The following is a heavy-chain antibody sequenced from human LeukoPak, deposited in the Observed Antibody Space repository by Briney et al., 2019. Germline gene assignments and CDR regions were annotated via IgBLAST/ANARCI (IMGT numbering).Heavy chain of an antibody. CDR1: GFTFSSYG. D-gene: IGHD2-2*01. CDR2: IRYDGSNK. CDR3: AKDRIVVVPAALDY. J-gene: IGHJ4*02. Sequence: PGGSLRLSCEASGFTFSSYGMHWVRQAPGKGLEWVAFIRYDGSNKYYADSVKVRFTISRDNSKDTLYLQMNSLRAEDTAVYYCAKDRIVVVPAALDYWGQGTLVTVSS. V-gene: IGHV3-30*02.